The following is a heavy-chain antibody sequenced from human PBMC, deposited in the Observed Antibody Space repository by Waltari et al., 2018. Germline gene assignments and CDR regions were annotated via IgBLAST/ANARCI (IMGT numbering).Heavy chain of an antibody. Sequence: EVQLLESGGGFVQPGGSLRLSCAAAGFTFSRYAMSWVRQAPGKGLEWVSAISGSGGSTYYADSVKGRFTISRDNSKNTLYLQMNSLRAEDTAVYYCAKDYSSGWYYFDYWGQGTLVTVSS. V-gene: IGHV3-23*01. J-gene: IGHJ4*02. CDR3: AKDYSSGWYYFDY. D-gene: IGHD6-19*01. CDR1: GFTFSRYA. CDR2: ISGSGGST.